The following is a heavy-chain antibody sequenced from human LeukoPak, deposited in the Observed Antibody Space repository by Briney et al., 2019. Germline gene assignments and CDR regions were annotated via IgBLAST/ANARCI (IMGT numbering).Heavy chain of an antibody. CDR1: GYTLTSYD. D-gene: IGHD3-16*02. CDR3: ARGRSDYVWGSYRFYYYMDV. CDR2: MNPNSGNT. Sequence: ASGKVSCKASGYTLTSYDINWGRQATGQGGEGRGGMNPNSGNTGYAQKFQGRGTITRNTAIRTAYMELSSLRSEDTAVYYCARGRSDYVWGSYRFYYYMDVWGKGTTVTVSS. J-gene: IGHJ6*03. V-gene: IGHV1-8*01.